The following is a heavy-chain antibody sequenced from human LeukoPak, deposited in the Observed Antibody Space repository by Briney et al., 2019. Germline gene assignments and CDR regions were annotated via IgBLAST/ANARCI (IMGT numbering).Heavy chain of an antibody. CDR3: AKYPGYYYYTDV. J-gene: IGHJ6*03. D-gene: IGHD1-14*01. CDR1: GFTFSSYG. V-gene: IGHV3-23*01. Sequence: GGSLRLSCAASGFTFSSYGMSWVRQAPGKGLEWVSAISGSGGSTYYADSVKGRFTISRDNSKNTLNLQMNSLRAEDTAVYYCAKYPGYYYYTDVWGKGTTVTVSS. CDR2: ISGSGGST.